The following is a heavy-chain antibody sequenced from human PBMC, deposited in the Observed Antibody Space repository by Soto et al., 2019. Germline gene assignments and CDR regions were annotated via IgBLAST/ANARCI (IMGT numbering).Heavy chain of an antibody. V-gene: IGHV3-48*01. D-gene: IGHD2-15*01. J-gene: IGHJ6*02. CDR3: ARVDTPTVRVGMDV. Sequence: GGSLRLSCVASGFDFNRYSMNWVRQAPGKGLEWISYINSGSTSVFYAVSVKGRFTISRDNSKNSLYLQMSSLRVEDTAVYHCARVDTPTVRVGMDVWGQGTTVTVSS. CDR1: GFDFNRYS. CDR2: INSGSTSV.